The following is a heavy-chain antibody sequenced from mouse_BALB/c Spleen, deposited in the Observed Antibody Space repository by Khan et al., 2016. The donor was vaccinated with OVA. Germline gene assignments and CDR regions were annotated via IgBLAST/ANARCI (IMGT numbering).Heavy chain of an antibody. CDR1: GYTFTSYW. J-gene: IGHJ2*01. Sequence: VQLQQSGAELVKAGASVKMSCKASGYTFTSYWMHWVKQRLGQGLEWFAETNPTNGRTYYNEKFKSKATLTVAKSSSTAYMLLSGPTFEDSAVYYCERSKKIGATYFDYWGQGTTLTVSS. V-gene: IGHV1S81*02. CDR2: TNPTNGRT. D-gene: IGHD1-1*01. CDR3: ERSKKIGATYFDY.